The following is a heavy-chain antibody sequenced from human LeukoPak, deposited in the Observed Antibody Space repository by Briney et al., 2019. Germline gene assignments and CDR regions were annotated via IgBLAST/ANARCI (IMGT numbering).Heavy chain of an antibody. D-gene: IGHD3-22*01. V-gene: IGHV1-69*04. CDR2: IIPILGIA. Sequence: GSSVKLSCKASGGTFSSYTISWVRQAPGQGLEWMGRIIPILGIANYAQKFQGRVTITADKSTSTAYMELSSLRSEDTAVYYCARDRSQGYYDSSGYSIDYWGQGTLVTVSS. CDR1: GGTFSSYT. J-gene: IGHJ4*02. CDR3: ARDRSQGYYDSSGYSIDY.